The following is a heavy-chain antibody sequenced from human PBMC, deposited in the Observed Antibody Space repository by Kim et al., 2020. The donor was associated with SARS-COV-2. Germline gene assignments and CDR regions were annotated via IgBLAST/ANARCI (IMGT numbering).Heavy chain of an antibody. Sequence: ASVKVSCKASGYTFTSYYMHWVRQAPGQGLEWMGLINPSGGSTSYAQKFQGRVTMTRDTSTSTVYMELSSLRSEDTAVYYCAKDIVVVPAAYGMDVWGQGTTVTVSS. J-gene: IGHJ6*02. V-gene: IGHV1-46*01. CDR3: AKDIVVVPAAYGMDV. D-gene: IGHD2-2*01. CDR2: INPSGGST. CDR1: GYTFTSYY.